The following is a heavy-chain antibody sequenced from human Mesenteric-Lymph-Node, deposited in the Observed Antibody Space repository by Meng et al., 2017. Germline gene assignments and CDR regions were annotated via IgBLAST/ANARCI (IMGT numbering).Heavy chain of an antibody. J-gene: IGHJ3*02. D-gene: IGHD1-26*01. V-gene: IGHV3-21*01. CDR2: ISSSSNYI. Sequence: GGSLRLSCAASGFTFSTYRMNWVRQAPGKGLEWVSSISSSSNYIYYADSVKGRFTISRDNAKNSLYLQRSSLRADDTAIYYCARDSGSGTSPYESAIEIWGQGTLVTVSS. CDR3: ARDSGSGTSPYESAIEI. CDR1: GFTFSTYR.